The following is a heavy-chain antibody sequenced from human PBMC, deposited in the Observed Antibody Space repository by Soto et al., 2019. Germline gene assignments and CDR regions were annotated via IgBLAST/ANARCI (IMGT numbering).Heavy chain of an antibody. V-gene: IGHV1-3*05. D-gene: IGHD5-18*01. CDR3: ARVMRVGYYVTHYFHGIGG. CDR1: GYTFTSYA. J-gene: IGHJ6*02. Sequence: QVQLVQSGAEEKKPGASVKVSCKASGYTFTSYAMHWVRQAPGQGLEWMGWINACNGKTKYSQKFQDRVTITSDTAASTAYMERSSVRAEATALYYCARVMRVGYYVTHYFHGIGGWGQGTKVTVSS. CDR2: INACNGKT.